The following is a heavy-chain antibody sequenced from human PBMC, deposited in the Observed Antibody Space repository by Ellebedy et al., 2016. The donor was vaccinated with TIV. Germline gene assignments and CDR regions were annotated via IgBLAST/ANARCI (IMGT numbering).Heavy chain of an antibody. D-gene: IGHD5/OR15-5a*01. CDR1: GFPFDSYV. CDR2: ISYDGSNK. CDR3: ARALNHVDTVSTAPLDC. V-gene: IGHV3-30*04. J-gene: IGHJ4*02. Sequence: GESLKISCAASGFPFDSYVVNWVRQAPGKGLEWVALISYDGSNKYFADSVQGRFTISRDNSQNTLYLLMNSLRGDDTAIYYCARALNHVDTVSTAPLDCWGQGTLVTVSS.